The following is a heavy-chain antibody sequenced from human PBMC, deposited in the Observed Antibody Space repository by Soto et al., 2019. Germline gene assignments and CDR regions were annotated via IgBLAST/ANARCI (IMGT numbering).Heavy chain of an antibody. V-gene: IGHV3-23*01. CDR1: GFTFNIYA. Sequence: LRPSCAASGFTFNIYAMTWVRQAPGKGLEWVSTTGATGRTTYYADSVKGRFTVSRDNSKNTLDLQMSNLRAEDTAVYYCATVHNTSRSFGYWGQGALVTVSS. D-gene: IGHD1-20*01. J-gene: IGHJ4*02. CDR3: ATVHNTSRSFGY. CDR2: TGATGRTT.